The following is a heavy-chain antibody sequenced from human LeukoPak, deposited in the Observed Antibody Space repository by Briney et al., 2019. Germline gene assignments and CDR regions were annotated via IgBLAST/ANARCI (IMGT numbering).Heavy chain of an antibody. CDR1: GGSFSGYY. J-gene: IGHJ6*02. V-gene: IGHV4-34*01. CDR2: INHSGST. Sequence: PSETLSLTCAVYGGSFSGYYWSWIRQPPGKGLEWIGEINHSGSTNYNPSLKSRVTISVDTSKNQFSLKLSSVTAADTAVYYCARGQWLASYYYGMDVWGQGTTVTASS. CDR3: ARGQWLASYYYGMDV. D-gene: IGHD6-19*01.